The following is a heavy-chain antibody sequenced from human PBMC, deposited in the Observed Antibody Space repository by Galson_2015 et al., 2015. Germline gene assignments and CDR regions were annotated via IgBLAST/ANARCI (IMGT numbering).Heavy chain of an antibody. D-gene: IGHD3-3*01. CDR2: INPSGGSP. J-gene: IGHJ3*02. Sequence: SGYTFTSYSVHWVRQAPGQGLDWMGLINPSGGSPNYAQQFQGRVTMTSDTSATTVYMELSSLRSEDTAVYYCARVGGHSEYNFWGGHYDAFDIWGQGTMVTVSS. CDR1: GYTFTSYS. CDR3: ARVGGHSEYNFWGGHYDAFDI. V-gene: IGHV1-46*01.